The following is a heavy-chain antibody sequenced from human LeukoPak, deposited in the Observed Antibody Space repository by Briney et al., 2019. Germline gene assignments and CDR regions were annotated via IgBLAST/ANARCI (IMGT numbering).Heavy chain of an antibody. CDR1: AASISKSY. CDR3: RGASPGAIYYYGMDV. D-gene: IGHD2-8*01. CDR2: TFNSGAP. V-gene: IGHV4-4*09. Sequence: SQTRSLACTVYAASISKSYWKWIRQPPGKELEWIWCTFNSGAPRYNPSFGARVTISEDTSRNQFTLSLASVTATNTATNTCRGASPGAIYYYGMDVWGHGTTVTVSS. J-gene: IGHJ6*02.